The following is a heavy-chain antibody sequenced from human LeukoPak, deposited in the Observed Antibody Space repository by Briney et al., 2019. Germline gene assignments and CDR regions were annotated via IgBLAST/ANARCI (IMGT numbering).Heavy chain of an antibody. CDR1: GYTFTSYG. Sequence: ASVKVSCKASGYTFTSYGINWVQQATGQGLEWMGWMNPNSGNTGYAQKFQGRVTMTRNTSISTAYMELSSLRSEDTAVYYCARGLLWFGDDYWGQGTLVTVSS. V-gene: IGHV1-8*01. CDR3: ARGLLWFGDDY. CDR2: MNPNSGNT. D-gene: IGHD3-10*01. J-gene: IGHJ4*02.